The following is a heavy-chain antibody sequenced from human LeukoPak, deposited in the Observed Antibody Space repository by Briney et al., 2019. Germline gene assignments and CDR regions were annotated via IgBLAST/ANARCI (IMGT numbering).Heavy chain of an antibody. CDR1: GGTFSIYA. CDR2: IIPIFGTA. V-gene: IGHV1-69*05. D-gene: IGHD6-6*01. CDR3: ARSLRSSSRLYYYYMDV. J-gene: IGHJ6*03. Sequence: ASVKVTCKASGGTFSIYAISWVRQAPGQGLEWMGGIIPIFGTANYAQKFQGRVTITTDESTSTAYMELSSLRSEDTAVYYCARSLRSSSRLYYYYMDVWGKGTTVTVSS.